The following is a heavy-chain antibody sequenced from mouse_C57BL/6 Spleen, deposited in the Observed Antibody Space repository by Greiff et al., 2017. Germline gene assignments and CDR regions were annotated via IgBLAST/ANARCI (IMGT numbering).Heavy chain of an antibody. V-gene: IGHV1-82*01. CDR3: ARGRDGAMDY. D-gene: IGHD3-3*01. Sequence: QVQLKQSGPELVKPGASVKISCKASGYAFSSSWMNWVKQRPGKGLEWIGRIYPGDGDTNYNGKFKGKATLTADKSSSTAYMQLSSLTSEDSAVYFCARGRDGAMDYWGQGTSVTVSS. J-gene: IGHJ4*01. CDR2: IYPGDGDT. CDR1: GYAFSSSW.